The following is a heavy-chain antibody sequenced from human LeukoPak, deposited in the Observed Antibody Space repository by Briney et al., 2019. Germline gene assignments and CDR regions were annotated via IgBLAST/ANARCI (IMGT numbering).Heavy chain of an antibody. V-gene: IGHV3-15*01. Sequence: GGSLRLSCTASGFTFSNAWMNWVRQAPGKGLEWVGRIKSKTDGGTTDYAAPVKGRFTISRDDSKNTLYLQMNSLKTEDTAVYYCTTDGPMVRGIIIHWGQGTLVTVSS. CDR3: TTDGPMVRGIIIH. CDR2: IKSKTDGGTT. J-gene: IGHJ4*02. CDR1: GFTFSNAW. D-gene: IGHD3-10*01.